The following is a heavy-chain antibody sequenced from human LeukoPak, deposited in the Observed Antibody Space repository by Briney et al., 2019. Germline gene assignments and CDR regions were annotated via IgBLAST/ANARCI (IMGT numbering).Heavy chain of an antibody. D-gene: IGHD2-15*01. CDR2: INHSGST. CDR3: ARDIVVVVAATRGRGVYYFDY. V-gene: IGHV4-39*07. CDR1: GGSISSSSYY. J-gene: IGHJ4*02. Sequence: PSETLSLICTVSGGSISSSSYYWGWIRQTPGKGLEWIGEINHSGSTNYNPSLKSRVTISVDTSKNQFSLKLSSVTAADTAVYYCARDIVVVVAATRGRGVYYFDYWGQGTLVTVSS.